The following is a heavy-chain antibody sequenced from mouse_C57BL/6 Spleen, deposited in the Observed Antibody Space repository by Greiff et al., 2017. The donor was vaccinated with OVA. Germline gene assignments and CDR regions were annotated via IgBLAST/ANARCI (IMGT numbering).Heavy chain of an antibody. V-gene: IGHV10-3*01. CDR2: IRSKSSNYAT. Sequence: GGGLVQPKGSLNLSCAASGFTFNTFAMLWVRLAPGKGLEWVARIRSKSSNYATYYADSVKDRFTLSRAESQSMLYRKMNNLKTEDTAMEYGVRGKATMASDYYAMGYWGQGTSVTVSS. CDR1: GFTFNTFA. J-gene: IGHJ4*01. CDR3: VRGKATMASDYYAMGY. D-gene: IGHD2-1*01.